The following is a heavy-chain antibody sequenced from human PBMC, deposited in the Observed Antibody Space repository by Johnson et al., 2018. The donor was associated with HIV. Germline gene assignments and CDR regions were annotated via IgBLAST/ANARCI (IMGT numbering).Heavy chain of an antibody. CDR1: GFTFSSYW. CDR2: IKQDGSEK. CDR3: VTLVVAPPFDI. J-gene: IGHJ3*02. Sequence: VQLVESGGGLVQPGGSLRLSCAASGFTFSSYWMSWVRQAPGKGLEWVADIKQDGSEKYYVESVKGRFTISRDNAKNTLYLKMNSLRAEDTAVYYCVTLVVAPPFDIWGQGTTVTVSS. D-gene: IGHD2-15*01. V-gene: IGHV3-7*01.